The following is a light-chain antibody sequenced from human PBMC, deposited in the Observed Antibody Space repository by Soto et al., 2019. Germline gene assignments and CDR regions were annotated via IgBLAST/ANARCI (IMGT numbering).Light chain of an antibody. V-gene: IGKV1-8*01. CDR2: EES. J-gene: IGKJ4*01. CDR1: QGIGSY. Sequence: AIRMTQSPSSLSASTGDRVTITCRASQGIGSYLAWYQQKPGKPPKLLIYEESTLHSGVPSRFSGRKSGTQFTLTIDSLQPEDFATYYCQQVKTYPRTFGGGTKVEIK. CDR3: QQVKTYPRT.